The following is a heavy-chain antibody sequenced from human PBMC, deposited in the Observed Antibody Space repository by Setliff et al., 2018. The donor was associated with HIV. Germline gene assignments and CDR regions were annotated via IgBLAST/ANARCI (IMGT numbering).Heavy chain of an antibody. J-gene: IGHJ4*02. CDR1: GYTFTSYG. CDR3: ARDQIPRIVGATGFDY. Sequence: ASVKVSCKASGYTFTSYGISWVRQAPGQGLEWMGWISAYNGNTNYAQKLQGRVTMTTDTSTSTAYMELRSLRSDDTAVYYCARDQIPRIVGATGFDYWGQGTLVTSPQ. D-gene: IGHD1-26*01. CDR2: ISAYNGNT. V-gene: IGHV1-18*01.